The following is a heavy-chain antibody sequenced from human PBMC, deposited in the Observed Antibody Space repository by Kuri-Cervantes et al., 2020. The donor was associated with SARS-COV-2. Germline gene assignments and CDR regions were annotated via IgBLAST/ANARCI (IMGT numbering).Heavy chain of an antibody. D-gene: IGHD2-21*01. Sequence: KVSCKGSRYSFTSYWIGWVRQMPGKGLEWMGIIYPGDSDTRYSPSFQGQVTISADKSISTAYLQWSSLKASDTAMYYCARSSTPSVVIATSPLDYWGQGTLVTVSS. CDR2: IYPGDSDT. V-gene: IGHV5-51*01. CDR3: ARSSTPSVVIATSPLDY. J-gene: IGHJ4*02. CDR1: RYSFTSYW.